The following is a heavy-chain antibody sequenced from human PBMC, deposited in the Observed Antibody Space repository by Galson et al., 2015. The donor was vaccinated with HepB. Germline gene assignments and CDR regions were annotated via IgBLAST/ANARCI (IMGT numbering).Heavy chain of an antibody. D-gene: IGHD1-26*01. J-gene: IGHJ4*02. Sequence: SCKASGYTFSAYGISWVRQAPGQGLEWMGWISAYNGNTNSAQNLQGRVTMTTDTSTSTAYMELRSLRSDDTAVYYCARDDGSYRFDYWGQGTLVTVSS. V-gene: IGHV1-18*01. CDR3: ARDDGSYRFDY. CDR1: GYTFSAYG. CDR2: ISAYNGNT.